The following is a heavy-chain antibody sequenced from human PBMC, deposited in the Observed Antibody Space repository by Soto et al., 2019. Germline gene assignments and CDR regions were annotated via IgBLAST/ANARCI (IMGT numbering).Heavy chain of an antibody. CDR1: GFTFNIYW. J-gene: IGHJ4*02. D-gene: IGHD1-1*01. Sequence: EVQLVESGGGLVQPGGSLRLSCVASGFTFNIYWMHWVRQAPGKGLEWVSRIDNDGSATTYADSVEGRFTISRDNAKNTLFLQMNTLRVDDTAVYYCARDNWNSYWGQGTLVTVSS. CDR3: ARDNWNSY. V-gene: IGHV3-74*01. CDR2: IDNDGSAT.